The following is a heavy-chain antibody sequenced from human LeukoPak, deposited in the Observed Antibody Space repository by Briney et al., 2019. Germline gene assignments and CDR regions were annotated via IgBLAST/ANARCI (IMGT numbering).Heavy chain of an antibody. Sequence: PSETLSLTCAVYGGSFSGYYRSWIRQPPGKGLEWIGEINHSGSTNYNPSLKSRVTISADTSKNQFSLKLSSVTAADTAVYYCARGPHRVFDYWGQGTLVTVSS. CDR3: ARGPHRVFDY. J-gene: IGHJ4*02. CDR1: GGSFSGYY. D-gene: IGHD6-13*01. V-gene: IGHV4-34*01. CDR2: INHSGST.